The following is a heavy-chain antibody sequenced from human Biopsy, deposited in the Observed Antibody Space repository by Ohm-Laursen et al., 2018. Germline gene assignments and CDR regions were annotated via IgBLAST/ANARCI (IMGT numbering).Heavy chain of an antibody. D-gene: IGHD3-16*01. CDR3: ARDSRGGHLNTTLITGKNLDS. Sequence: GTLSLTCIVSRDSISNYYWTWIRQSPGQGLEWIGYIYYTGSTNYNPSVKSRVTISVDTSKNQFSLKLNSVTAADTAVYSCARDSRGGHLNTTLITGKNLDSWGQGILVTVSS. V-gene: IGHV4-59*01. CDR1: RDSISNYY. J-gene: IGHJ4*02. CDR2: IYYTGST.